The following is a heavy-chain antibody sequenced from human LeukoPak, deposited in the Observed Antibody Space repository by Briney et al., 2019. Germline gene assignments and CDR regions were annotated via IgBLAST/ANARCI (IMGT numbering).Heavy chain of an antibody. V-gene: IGHV3-23*01. Sequence: GGSLRLSCTASGFTFSGYSMNWIRQAPGKGLEWVSAISDSGGSTYYADSVKGRFTISRDNSKDTLFLHMNSLRAEDTAVYYCAKGEKTRPFGGVIDYWGQGTLVTVSS. CDR2: ISDSGGST. CDR1: GFTFSGYS. CDR3: AKGEKTRPFGGVIDY. D-gene: IGHD3-16*02. J-gene: IGHJ4*02.